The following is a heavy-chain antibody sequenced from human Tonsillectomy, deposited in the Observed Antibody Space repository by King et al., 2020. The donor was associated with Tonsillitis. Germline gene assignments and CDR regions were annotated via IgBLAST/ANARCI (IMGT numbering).Heavy chain of an antibody. Sequence: QLQESGPGLVKPSETLSLTCTVSGGSISSRSYYWGWIRQPPGKGLEWIGSIYYTGSTYYNPSLKSRVTISVDTSKNQFSLKLSSVTAADTAVYYCAKEGTSGYYGYDYWGQGTLVTVSS. J-gene: IGHJ4*02. CDR1: GGSISSRSYY. CDR2: IYYTGST. CDR3: AKEGTSGYYGYDY. V-gene: IGHV4-39*01. D-gene: IGHD3-22*01.